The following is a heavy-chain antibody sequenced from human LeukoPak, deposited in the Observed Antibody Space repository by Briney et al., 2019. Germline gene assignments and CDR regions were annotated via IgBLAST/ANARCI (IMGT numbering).Heavy chain of an antibody. CDR3: VASTYGSGSYVGFDS. J-gene: IGHJ4*02. Sequence: GESLKISCKGSGYSFTNYWIGWVRQMPGKGLEWMGIIYPGDSDTRYSPSFQGQVTISADKSISTAYLQWSSLKASDTAMYYCVASTYGSGSYVGFDSWGQGTLVTVSS. CDR1: GYSFTNYW. V-gene: IGHV5-51*01. CDR2: IYPGDSDT. D-gene: IGHD3-10*01.